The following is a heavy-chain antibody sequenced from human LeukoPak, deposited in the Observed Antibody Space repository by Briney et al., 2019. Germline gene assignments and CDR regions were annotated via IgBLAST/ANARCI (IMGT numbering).Heavy chain of an antibody. J-gene: IGHJ6*02. D-gene: IGHD6-13*01. CDR1: GFTLDDYA. Sequence: PGRSLRLSCAASGFTLDDYAMHWVRQAPGKGLEWVSGISWNSGSIGYADSVKGRFTISRDNAKNSLYLQMNSLRAEDTALYYCAKDSIARYYYYGMDVWGQGTTVTVSS. CDR2: ISWNSGSI. CDR3: AKDSIARYYYYGMDV. V-gene: IGHV3-9*01.